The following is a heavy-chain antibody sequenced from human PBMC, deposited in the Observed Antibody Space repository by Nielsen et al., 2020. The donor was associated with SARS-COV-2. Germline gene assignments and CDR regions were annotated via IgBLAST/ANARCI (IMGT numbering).Heavy chain of an antibody. CDR2: IRSKAEGGTT. CDR3: TRDREGSSSEYYYFYYGMDV. V-gene: IGHV3-49*02. D-gene: IGHD6-6*01. J-gene: IGHJ6*02. Sequence: WIRQPPGKGLEWVGFIRSKAEGGTTEYAASVKGRFTISRDDSKSIAYLQMNSLKTEDTAVYYCTRDREGSSSEYYYFYYGMDVWGLGTTVTVSS.